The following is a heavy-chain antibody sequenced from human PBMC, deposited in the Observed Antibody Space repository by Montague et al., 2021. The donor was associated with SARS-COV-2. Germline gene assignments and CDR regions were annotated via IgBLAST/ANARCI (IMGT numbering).Heavy chain of an antibody. J-gene: IGHJ5*02. CDR1: GFSPSTSEVG. V-gene: IGHV2-5*02. CDR2: XYGDDDN. D-gene: IGHD3-9*01. Sequence: PALVKPTQTLTLTCTFSGFSPSTSEVGVGWIRQPPGKAPEFLALXYGDDDNRYKPSLKSRLTITKVTSKNQVVLTMTNVDPVDTATYYCAHFGILRYFDPWGQGTLVTVSS. CDR3: AHFGILRYFDP.